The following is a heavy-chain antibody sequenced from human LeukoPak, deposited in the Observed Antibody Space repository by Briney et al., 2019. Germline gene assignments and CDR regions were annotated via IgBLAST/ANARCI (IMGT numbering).Heavy chain of an antibody. Sequence: KPSETLSLTCTVSGGSISSYYWSWIRQPPGKGLEWIGYIYTTGTTNYNPSLKSRVTISVDTSQNQFSLKLTSVTAADTAVYCCARHGGYGSSAAYWGQGTPVTVSS. CDR1: GGSISSYY. V-gene: IGHV4-4*09. CDR2: IYTTGTT. D-gene: IGHD6-6*01. CDR3: ARHGGYGSSAAY. J-gene: IGHJ4*02.